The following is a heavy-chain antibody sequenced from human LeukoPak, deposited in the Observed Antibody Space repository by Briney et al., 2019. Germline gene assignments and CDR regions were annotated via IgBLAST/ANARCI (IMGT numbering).Heavy chain of an antibody. CDR1: GFSNADYG. CDR3: ARDLSATWYSLAY. J-gene: IGHJ4*02. V-gene: IGHV3-20*04. CDR2: IDRNGDAL. Sequence: GGSLRLSCVGAGFSNADYGMSWVRQGPGKGLEWVAGIDRNGDALQYADSVKGRFTISRDNAKNSLYLQMDILRPEDTGVYYCARDLSATWYSLAYWGQGTLVTVSS. D-gene: IGHD2-21*02.